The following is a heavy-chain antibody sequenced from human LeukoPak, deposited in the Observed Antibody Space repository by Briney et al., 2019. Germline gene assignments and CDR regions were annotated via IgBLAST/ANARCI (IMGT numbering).Heavy chain of an antibody. D-gene: IGHD6-13*01. CDR2: ISWNSGSI. Sequence: PARSLSLSCEAPGFTFDDYAINWVRQAPGKGLEGVSGISWNSGSIGYADSVKGRFTISRDNAKNSLYLQMNSLRAEDTALYYCANSGGSSWYSLHLDYWGQGTLVTVSS. CDR3: ANSGGSSWYSLHLDY. V-gene: IGHV3-9*01. J-gene: IGHJ4*02. CDR1: GFTFDDYA.